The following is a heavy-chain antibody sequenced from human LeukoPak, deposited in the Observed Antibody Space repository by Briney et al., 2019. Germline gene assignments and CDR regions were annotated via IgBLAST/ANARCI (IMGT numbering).Heavy chain of an antibody. CDR1: GFTFSSYE. J-gene: IGHJ4*02. V-gene: IGHV3-48*03. CDR3: AYSSSWEEFDY. CDR2: ISSSGSTI. D-gene: IGHD6-13*01. Sequence: GGSLRLSCAASGFTFSSYEMNWVRQAPGKGLEWVSYISSSGSTIYYADSVKGRFTISRDNAKNSLYLQMNSLRAEDTAVYYCAYSSSWEEFDYWGQGTLVTVSS.